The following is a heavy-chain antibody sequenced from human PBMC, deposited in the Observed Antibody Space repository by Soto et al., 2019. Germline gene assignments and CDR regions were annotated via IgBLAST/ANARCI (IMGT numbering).Heavy chain of an antibody. Sequence: GESLKISCKGSGSSFTSYWISWVRQMPGKGLEWMGRIDPSDSYTNYSPSVPGHVTISADKSISTAYLQWSSLKASDTAMYYCARHFSAVRGVPWGPDYWGQGTLVT. J-gene: IGHJ4*02. V-gene: IGHV5-10-1*01. CDR2: IDPSDSYT. CDR1: GSSFTSYW. D-gene: IGHD3-10*01. CDR3: ARHFSAVRGVPWGPDY.